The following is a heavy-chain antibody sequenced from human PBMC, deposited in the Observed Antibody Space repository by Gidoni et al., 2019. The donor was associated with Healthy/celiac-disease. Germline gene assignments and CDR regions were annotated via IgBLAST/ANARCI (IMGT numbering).Heavy chain of an antibody. D-gene: IGHD2-2*01. J-gene: IGHJ4*02. V-gene: IGHV4-34*01. CDR2: INHSGST. CDR3: ASSPSHCSSTSCYPRIAVAGTYNY. CDR1: GGSFSGYY. Sequence: QVQLQQWGAGLLKPSETLSLTCAVYGGSFSGYYWRWIRQPPGKGLEWIGEINHSGSTNYNPSLKSRVTISVETSKNQFSLKLSSVTAADTAVYYCASSPSHCSSTSCYPRIAVAGTYNYWGQGTLVTVSS.